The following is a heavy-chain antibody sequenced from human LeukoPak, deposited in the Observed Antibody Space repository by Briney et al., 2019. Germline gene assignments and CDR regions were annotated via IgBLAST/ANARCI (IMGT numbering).Heavy chain of an antibody. J-gene: IGHJ4*02. CDR3: ARRDYRWWDFDY. CDR1: GFTFSSYG. CDR2: ISYDGSNK. D-gene: IGHD2-8*02. V-gene: IGHV3-30*03. Sequence: GGSLRLSCAASGFTFSSYGMHWVRQAPGKGLEWVAVISYDGSNKYYADSVKGRFTISRDNSKNTLYLQMNSLRAEDTAVYYCARRDYRWWDFDYWGQGTLVTVSS.